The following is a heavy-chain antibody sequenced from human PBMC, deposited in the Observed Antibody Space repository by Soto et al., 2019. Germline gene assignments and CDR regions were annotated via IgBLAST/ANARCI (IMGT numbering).Heavy chain of an antibody. V-gene: IGHV4-59*08. CDR2: IYYSGST. J-gene: IGHJ6*03. CDR3: ARPVYYGSGSYEYYYMDV. D-gene: IGHD3-10*01. CDR1: GGSISSYY. Sequence: SETLSLTCTVSGGSISSYYWSWIRQPPGKGLEWIGYIYYSGSTNYNPSLKSRVTISVDTSKNQFSLKLRSVTAADTAVYYCARPVYYGSGSYEYYYMDVWGKGTTVTVSS.